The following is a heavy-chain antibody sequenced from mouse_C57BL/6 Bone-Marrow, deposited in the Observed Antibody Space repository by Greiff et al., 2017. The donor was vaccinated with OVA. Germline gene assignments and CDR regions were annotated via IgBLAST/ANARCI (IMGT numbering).Heavy chain of an antibody. CDR2: IHPNSGST. D-gene: IGHD1-1*01. Sequence: VQLQQPGAELVKPGASVKLSCKASGYTFTSYWMHWVKQRPGQGLEWIGMIHPNSGSTNYNEKFKSKATLTVDKSSSTAYMQLSSLTSEDSAVYYCARPVYYYGSSWAYWGQGTLVTVSA. V-gene: IGHV1-64*01. CDR3: ARPVYYYGSSWAY. CDR1: GYTFTSYW. J-gene: IGHJ3*01.